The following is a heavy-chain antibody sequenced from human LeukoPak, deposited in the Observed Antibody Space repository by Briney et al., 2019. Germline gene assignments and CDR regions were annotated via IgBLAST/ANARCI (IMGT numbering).Heavy chain of an antibody. V-gene: IGHV1-8*01. D-gene: IGHD5-24*01. CDR1: GYTFTSYD. CDR2: MNPNIGNT. CDR3: ARGERRDGYSDF. J-gene: IGHJ4*02. Sequence: GASVKVSCKASGYTFTSYDINWVRQATGQGLEWMGWMNPNIGNTGYAQKFQGRVTMTRNTSISTAYMELSSLRSEDTAVYYCARGERRDGYSDFWGQGTLVTVSS.